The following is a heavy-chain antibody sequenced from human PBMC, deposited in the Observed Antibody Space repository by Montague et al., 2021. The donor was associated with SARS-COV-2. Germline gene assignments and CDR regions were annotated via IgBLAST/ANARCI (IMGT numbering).Heavy chain of an antibody. Sequence: SETRSLTCSVSGGSMSSYHWVWIRQPSGKGLEWIGYVSYRGSTNYNLSLKSRVTISLDTSKNRFSLRVTSVTAADTAVYYCARDVRYYYDQWGQGILVTVSS. CDR3: ARDVRYYYDQ. J-gene: IGHJ4*02. CDR1: GGSMSSYH. V-gene: IGHV4-59*01. CDR2: VSYRGST. D-gene: IGHD3-10*01.